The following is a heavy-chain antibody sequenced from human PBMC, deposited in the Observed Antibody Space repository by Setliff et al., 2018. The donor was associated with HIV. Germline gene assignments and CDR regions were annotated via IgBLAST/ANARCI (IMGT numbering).Heavy chain of an antibody. J-gene: IGHJ4*02. CDR3: ARGSPEAFQDSGWYN. CDR2: IYYSGST. Sequence: PSETLSLTCTVSGGSISSYYWSWIRQPPGKGLEWIGYIYYSGSTNYNPSLKSRVTISVDTSENQFSLKLNSVTAADTAVYYCARGSPEAFQDSGWYNWGQGTLVTVSS. D-gene: IGHD6-19*01. CDR1: GGSISSYY. V-gene: IGHV4-59*01.